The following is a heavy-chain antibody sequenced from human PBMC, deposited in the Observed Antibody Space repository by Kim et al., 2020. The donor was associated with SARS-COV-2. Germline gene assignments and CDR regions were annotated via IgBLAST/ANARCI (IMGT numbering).Heavy chain of an antibody. Sequence: SETLSLTCAVSGYSISRSNWWGWIRQPPGKGLEWIGNIYYSGSTYHNPSLKSRVTMSVDTSKNEFSLKLSSVTAVDTAVYYCARKDAGYYAFDIWGQGTMVTVPS. J-gene: IGHJ3*02. D-gene: IGHD2-21*01. CDR3: ARKDAGYYAFDI. V-gene: IGHV4-28*01. CDR2: IYYSGST. CDR1: GYSISRSNW.